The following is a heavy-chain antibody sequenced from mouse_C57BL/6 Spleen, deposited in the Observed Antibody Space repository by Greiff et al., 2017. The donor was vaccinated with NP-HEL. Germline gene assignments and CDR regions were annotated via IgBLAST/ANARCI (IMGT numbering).Heavy chain of an antibody. J-gene: IGHJ2*01. D-gene: IGHD2-3*01. CDR2: IDPSDSYT. V-gene: IGHV1-50*01. Sequence: QVQLQQPGAELVKPGASVKLSCKASGYTFTSYWMQWVKQRPGQGLEWIGEIDPSDSYTNYNQKFKGKATLTVDTSYSTAYMQLSSLTSEDSAIYYCAINGYYDYWGQGTTLTVSS. CDR1: GYTFTSYW. CDR3: AINGYYDY.